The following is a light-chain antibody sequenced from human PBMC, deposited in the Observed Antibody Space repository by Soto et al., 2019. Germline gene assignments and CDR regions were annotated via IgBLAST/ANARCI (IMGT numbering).Light chain of an antibody. CDR1: QSVSSN. Sequence: EIVMTQSPATLSESPRERATLCCGASQSVSSNVAWYQQKPGQAPRLLIYGASTRAAGIPARFSGSGSGTEFTLTISSLQSEDFAVYYCQQYNNWPPITFGQGTRLEIK. J-gene: IGKJ5*01. V-gene: IGKV3-15*01. CDR3: QQYNNWPPIT. CDR2: GAS.